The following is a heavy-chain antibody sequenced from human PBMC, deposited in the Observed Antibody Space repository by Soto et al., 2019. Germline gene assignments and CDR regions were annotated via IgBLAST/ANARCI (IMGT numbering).Heavy chain of an antibody. Sequence: SGPTLVNPTQTLTLTCTFSGFSLSSTRVAVGWIRQPPGKALEWLARIDWDDDKYYSTSLKTRLTISKDTSKNQVVLTMTNMDPVDTATYYCARIPPHYYVIGYYYFDNWGQGTPVPGAS. D-gene: IGHD3-22*01. CDR3: ARIPPHYYVIGYYYFDN. CDR2: IDWDDDK. CDR1: GFSLSSTRVA. V-gene: IGHV2-70*11. J-gene: IGHJ4*02.